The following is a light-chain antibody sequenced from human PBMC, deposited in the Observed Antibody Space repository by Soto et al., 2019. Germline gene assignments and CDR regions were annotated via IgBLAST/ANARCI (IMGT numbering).Light chain of an antibody. CDR1: EPISGF. CDR2: TAS. CDR3: QNYNLALPT. J-gene: IGKJ5*01. Sequence: DIQMTQSPSSVSASVGDRVTITCRASEPISGFLAWYQQRPGEVPRLLIHTASVLQSGVPSRFSASGSKTNFTLTISSLQPEDVATYYCQNYNLALPTFGQGTRLEIK. V-gene: IGKV1-27*01.